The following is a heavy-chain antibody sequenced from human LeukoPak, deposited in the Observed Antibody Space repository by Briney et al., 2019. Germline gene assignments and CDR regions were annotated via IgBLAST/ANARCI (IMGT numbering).Heavy chain of an antibody. CDR1: GGSISSGGYY. J-gene: IGHJ6*02. CDR3: ARGDSVWGSYRDYGMDV. V-gene: IGHV4-31*03. CDR2: IYYSGSI. D-gene: IGHD3-16*02. Sequence: SETLSLTCTVSGGSISSGGYYWSWIRQHPGKGLEWIGYIYYSGSIYYNPSLKSRVTISVDTSKNQFSLKLSSVTAADTAVYYCARGDSVWGSYRDYGMDVWGQGTTVTVSS.